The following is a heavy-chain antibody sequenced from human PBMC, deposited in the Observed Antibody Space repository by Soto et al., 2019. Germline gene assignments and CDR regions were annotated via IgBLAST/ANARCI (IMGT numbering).Heavy chain of an antibody. D-gene: IGHD3-10*01. CDR1: GFAFYGFA. V-gene: IGHV3-64D*06. CDR2: ISSNGGSI. CDR3: VKGYGSGTYYVEYFDY. Sequence: PGGSLRLSCSASGFAFYGFAMHWVRQAPGKGLEYIAAISSNGGSIYYVDSVKGRFTNSRDNSKSTLYLQMSSLGPEDTAVYYCVKGYGSGTYYVEYFDYWGQGTRVTVSS. J-gene: IGHJ4*02.